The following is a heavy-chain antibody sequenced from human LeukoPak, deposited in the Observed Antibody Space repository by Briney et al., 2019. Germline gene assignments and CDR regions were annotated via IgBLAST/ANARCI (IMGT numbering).Heavy chain of an antibody. CDR2: INYNGTDT. D-gene: IGHD3-3*02. V-gene: IGHV3-23*01. J-gene: IGHJ4*02. CDR3: AKDIRACC. Sequence: GRSLRLSCAASGFTFSHFAMTWIRHAPGKGLEWVSFINYNGTDTNYADSVKGRFTVSRDNSKNTLYLRMTSLRAEDTGTYYCAKDIRACCWGQGTQVTVSS. CDR1: GFTFSHFA.